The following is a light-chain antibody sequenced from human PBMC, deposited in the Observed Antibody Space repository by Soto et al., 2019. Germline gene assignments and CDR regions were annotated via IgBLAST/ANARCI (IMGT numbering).Light chain of an antibody. CDR1: QTIRSW. Sequence: DIQMTQLPSTLSGSVGARVTITCRARQTIRSWLVWYQQKPGKAPKIPIYKASTLKSGVPSRFSVSGSGTEFTLSISGLRPDYFAIYYYQHYNNYSYAFGQGTKVDSK. V-gene: IGKV1-5*03. J-gene: IGKJ1*01. CDR2: KAS. CDR3: QHYNNYSYA.